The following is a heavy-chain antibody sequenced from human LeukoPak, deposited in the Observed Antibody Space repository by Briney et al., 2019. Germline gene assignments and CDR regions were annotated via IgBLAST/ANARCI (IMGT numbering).Heavy chain of an antibody. D-gene: IGHD3-22*01. Sequence: KPSQTLSLTCAVSGGSISSGGYSWSWIRQPPGKGLEWIGYIYYSGSTNYNPSLKSRVTISVDTSKNQFSLKLSSVTAADTAVYYCARSSGDAFDIWGQGTMVTVSS. CDR2: IYYSGST. CDR1: GGSISSGGYS. V-gene: IGHV4-61*08. J-gene: IGHJ3*02. CDR3: ARSSGDAFDI.